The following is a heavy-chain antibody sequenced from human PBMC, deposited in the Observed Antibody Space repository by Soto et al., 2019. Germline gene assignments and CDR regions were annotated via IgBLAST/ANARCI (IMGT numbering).Heavy chain of an antibody. CDR1: GFTFSSYS. V-gene: IGHV3-21*01. Sequence: VQLVESGGGLVKPGGSLRLSCAASGFTFSSYSMNWVRQAPGKGLEWVSSISSSSSYIYYADSVKGRFTISRDNAKNSLYLQMNSLRAEDTAVYYCARGRPYYDFWSGYYSFDYWGQGTLVTVSS. J-gene: IGHJ4*02. CDR3: ARGRPYYDFWSGYYSFDY. D-gene: IGHD3-3*01. CDR2: ISSSSSYI.